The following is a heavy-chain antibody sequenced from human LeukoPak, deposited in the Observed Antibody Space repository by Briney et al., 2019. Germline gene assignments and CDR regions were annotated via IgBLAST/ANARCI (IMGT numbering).Heavy chain of an antibody. Sequence: GGSLRLSSAASGFTFSSYTMNWVRQAPGKGLEWVSSISSGSTYIYYADSVKGRFTISRDNAKNSLYLQMNSLRAEDTAMYYCARDWFVNWSGFDYWGQGTLVTVSS. CDR1: GFTFSSYT. V-gene: IGHV3-21*01. CDR2: ISSGSTYI. CDR3: ARDWFVNWSGFDY. D-gene: IGHD1-1*01. J-gene: IGHJ4*02.